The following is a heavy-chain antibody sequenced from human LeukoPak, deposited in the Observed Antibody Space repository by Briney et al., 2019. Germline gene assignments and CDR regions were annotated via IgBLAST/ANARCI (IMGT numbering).Heavy chain of an antibody. CDR2: MSGSSVRT. Sequence: GGSLRLPCAVSGLTFRRYAMTWVGQAPGKGLKGVSGMSGSSVRTYYADSVKGRFTINRDNTKNTQYRQMNSLRTEDTAVDYCAKSDYYDSSGYSWGQGTLVTVSS. V-gene: IGHV3-23*01. CDR1: GLTFRRYA. J-gene: IGHJ4*02. D-gene: IGHD3-22*01. CDR3: AKSDYYDSSGYS.